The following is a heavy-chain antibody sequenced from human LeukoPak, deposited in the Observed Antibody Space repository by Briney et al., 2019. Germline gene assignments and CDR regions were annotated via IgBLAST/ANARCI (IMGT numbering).Heavy chain of an antibody. D-gene: IGHD3-10*01. Sequence: SQTLSLTCAVSGGSISSGGYSWSWIRQPPGKGLEWIGYIYYSGSTYYNPSLKSRVTISVDTSKNQFSLKLSSVTAADTAVYYCAGDYYGSGSAEDYWGQGTLVTVSS. CDR1: GGSISSGGYS. CDR2: IYYSGST. CDR3: AGDYYGSGSAEDY. V-gene: IGHV4-30-4*07. J-gene: IGHJ4*02.